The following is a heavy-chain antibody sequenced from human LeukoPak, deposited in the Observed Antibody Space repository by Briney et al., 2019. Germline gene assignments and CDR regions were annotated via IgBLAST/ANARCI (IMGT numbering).Heavy chain of an antibody. CDR3: SGLGNSKVGGG. V-gene: IGHV3-11*04. CDR1: GDSISSSSSY. D-gene: IGHD3-10*01. CDR2: ISSSGSTI. Sequence: LSLTCTVSGDSISSSSSYWGWIRQPPGKGLEWVSYISSSGSTIYYADSVKGRFTISRDNAKNSLYLQMNSLRAEDTAVYYCSGLGNSKVGGGRGKGATGT. J-gene: IGHJ6*03.